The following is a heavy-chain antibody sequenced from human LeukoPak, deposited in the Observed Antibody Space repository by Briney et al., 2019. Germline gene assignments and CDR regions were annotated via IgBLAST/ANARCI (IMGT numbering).Heavy chain of an antibody. CDR3: ARVSWYYDSSGYLDRAIDY. Sequence: SVKVSCKASLGTFTRYAISWVRQAPGQGLEWMGGIIPIFGTANYAQKFQGRVTITADKSTSTAYMELSSLRSEDTAVYYCARVSWYYDSSGYLDRAIDYWGQGTLVTVSS. J-gene: IGHJ4*02. CDR2: IIPIFGTA. V-gene: IGHV1-69*06. CDR1: LGTFTRYA. D-gene: IGHD3-22*01.